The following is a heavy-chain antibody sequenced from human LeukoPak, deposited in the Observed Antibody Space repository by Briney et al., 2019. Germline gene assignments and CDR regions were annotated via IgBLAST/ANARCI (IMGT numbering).Heavy chain of an antibody. D-gene: IGHD1-1*01. CDR2: ISGSGDNI. CDR3: VKVSTGFTHNFHYYLVV. J-gene: IGHJ6*03. Sequence: GGSLRHSCAASGLTFSNYVMNWVRQAPGKGLQWVAAISGSGDNINNADSVKGRFTISRDNLNNSVYLQMNSLRAEDTALYYCVKVSTGFTHNFHYYLVVWRQGTTVTVSS. V-gene: IGHV3-23*01. CDR1: GLTFSNYV.